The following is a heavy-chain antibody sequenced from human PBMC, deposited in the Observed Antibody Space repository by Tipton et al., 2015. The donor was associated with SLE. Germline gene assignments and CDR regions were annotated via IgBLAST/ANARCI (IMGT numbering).Heavy chain of an antibody. D-gene: IGHD1-26*01. Sequence: SLRLSCAASGFTFNNYAMSWVRQAPGRGLEWVAFIRYDGSTKSYPDSVQGRFTISRDNSKNTLYLQMNSLRGEDTAVYYCAKDQARRGIVEIISHSFDYWGQGTLVTVSS. CDR2: IRYDGSTK. J-gene: IGHJ4*02. V-gene: IGHV3-30*02. CDR1: GFTFNNYA. CDR3: AKDQARRGIVEIISHSFDY.